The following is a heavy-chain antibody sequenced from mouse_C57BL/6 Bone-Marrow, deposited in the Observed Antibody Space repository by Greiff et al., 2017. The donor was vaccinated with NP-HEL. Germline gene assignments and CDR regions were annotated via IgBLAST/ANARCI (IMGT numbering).Heavy chain of an antibody. CDR3: ARPYFYSNFFAY. CDR2: ISNGGGST. Sequence: EVQLVESGGGLVQPGGSLKLSCAASGFTFSDYYMYWVRQTPEKRLEWVAYISNGGGSTYYPDTVKGRFTISRDNAKNTLYLQMSRLKSEDTAMYYWARPYFYSNFFAYWGEGTLVTVSA. D-gene: IGHD2-5*01. V-gene: IGHV5-12*01. J-gene: IGHJ3*01. CDR1: GFTFSDYY.